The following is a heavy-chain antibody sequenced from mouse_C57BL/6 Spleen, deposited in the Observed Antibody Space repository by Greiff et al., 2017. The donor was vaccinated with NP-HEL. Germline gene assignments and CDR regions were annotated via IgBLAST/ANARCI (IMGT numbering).Heavy chain of an antibody. Sequence: QVQLKQPGAELVKPGASVKLSCKASGYTFTSYWMHWVKQRPGQGLEWIGMIHPNSGSTNYNEKFKSKATLTVDKSSSTAYMQLSSLTSEDSAVYYCARSRITTVVDAMDYWGQGTSVTVSS. J-gene: IGHJ4*01. CDR1: GYTFTSYW. D-gene: IGHD1-1*01. CDR3: ARSRITTVVDAMDY. CDR2: IHPNSGST. V-gene: IGHV1-64*01.